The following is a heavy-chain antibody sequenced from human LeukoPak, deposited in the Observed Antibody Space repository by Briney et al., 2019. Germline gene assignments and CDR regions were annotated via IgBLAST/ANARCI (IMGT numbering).Heavy chain of an antibody. CDR1: GFTFSTYW. J-gene: IGHJ5*02. D-gene: IGHD2-21*01. Sequence: GGSLRLSCAASGFTFSTYWMNWVRQAPGKRLEWVANINQDGSEKHYLDSVQGRFTISRDNAKNSLYLQMNSLRAEDTAVYYCAREFCGADKFCSPNLFDTWGQGTLVTVSS. CDR3: AREFCGADKFCSPNLFDT. V-gene: IGHV3-7*01. CDR2: INQDGSEK.